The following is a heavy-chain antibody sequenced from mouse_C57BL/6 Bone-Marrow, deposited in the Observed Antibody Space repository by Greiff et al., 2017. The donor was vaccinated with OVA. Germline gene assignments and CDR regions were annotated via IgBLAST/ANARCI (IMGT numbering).Heavy chain of an antibody. J-gene: IGHJ2*01. CDR1: GYTFTSYW. CDR2: IDPSDSYT. V-gene: IGHV1-50*01. Sequence: VQLQQPGAELVKPGASVKLSCKASGYTFTSYWMQWVKQRPGQGLEWIGEIDPSDSYTNYNHKFKGKATLTVDTSSSTAYMQLSSLTSEDSAVYYCARWAFDYWGQGTTLTVSS. CDR3: ARWAFDY.